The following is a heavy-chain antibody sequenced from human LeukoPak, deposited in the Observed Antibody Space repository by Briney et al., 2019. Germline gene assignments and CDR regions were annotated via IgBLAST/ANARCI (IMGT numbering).Heavy chain of an antibody. D-gene: IGHD6-19*01. CDR3: ARERTGYSSGLGYNWFDP. V-gene: IGHV1-18*01. Sequence: ASVKVSCKASGYTFTSYGISWVRQAPGQGLEWMGWISAYNGNTNYAQKLQGRVTMTTDTSTSTAYMELRSLRSDDTAVYYCARERTGYSSGLGYNWFDPWGQGTLVTVSS. J-gene: IGHJ5*02. CDR1: GYTFTSYG. CDR2: ISAYNGNT.